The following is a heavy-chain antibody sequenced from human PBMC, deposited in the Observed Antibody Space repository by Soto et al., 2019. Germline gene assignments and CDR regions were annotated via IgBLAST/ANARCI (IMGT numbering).Heavy chain of an antibody. D-gene: IGHD3-10*01. CDR1: GYTFTSYG. V-gene: IGHV1-18*01. CDR2: ISAYNGNT. CDR3: ARVGSNYGSGSYYHDY. Sequence: QVQLVQSGAEVKKPGASVKVSCKASGYTFTSYGISWVRQAPGQGLEWMGWISAYNGNTNYAQKLQGRVTMPTDTSTRTAYMELRSLRSDDTAGYYCARVGSNYGSGSYYHDYWGQGTLVTVSS. J-gene: IGHJ4*02.